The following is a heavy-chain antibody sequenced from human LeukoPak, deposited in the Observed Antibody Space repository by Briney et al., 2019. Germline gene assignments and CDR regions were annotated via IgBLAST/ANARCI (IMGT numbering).Heavy chain of an antibody. CDR1: GYTFTSYG. V-gene: IGHV1-18*01. Sequence: ASVKVSCKASGYTFTSYGISWVRQAPGQGLEWMGWVSAYNGNTNYAQKLQGRVTMTTDTSTSTAYMELRSLRSDDTAVYYCARDLGSHDSSGYYSPFDYWGQGTLVTVSS. CDR2: VSAYNGNT. CDR3: ARDLGSHDSSGYYSPFDY. J-gene: IGHJ4*02. D-gene: IGHD3-22*01.